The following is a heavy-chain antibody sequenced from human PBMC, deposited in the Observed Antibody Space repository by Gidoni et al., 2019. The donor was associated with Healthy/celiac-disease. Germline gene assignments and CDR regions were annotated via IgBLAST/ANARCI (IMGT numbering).Heavy chain of an antibody. CDR2: IKSKPVGGTT. V-gene: IGHV3-15*01. CDR1: GFTFSNAR. J-gene: IGHJ3*02. CDR3: TSLFLEWLLCDVWNAFDI. D-gene: IGHD3-3*01. Sequence: EVQLVASGGGLVKPGGSLRLSCVASGFTFSNARMSWVRQAPGQGLEWVGRIKSKPVGGTTDYDAPVKGRFTISRDYSKNTLYLQMNSLKTEDTAVYYCTSLFLEWLLCDVWNAFDIWGQGTMVTVSS.